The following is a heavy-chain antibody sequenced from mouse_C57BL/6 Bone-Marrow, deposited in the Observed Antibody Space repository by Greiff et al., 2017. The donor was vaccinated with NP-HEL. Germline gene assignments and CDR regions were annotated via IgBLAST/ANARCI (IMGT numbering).Heavy chain of an antibody. CDR2: IDPSDSYT. CDR3: AREENWDGFAY. D-gene: IGHD4-1*01. V-gene: IGHV1-69*01. CDR1: GYTFTSYW. Sequence: QVQLQQPGAELVMPGASVKLSCKASGYTFTSYWMHWVKQRPGQGLEWIGEIDPSDSYTNYNQKFKGKSTLTVDKSSSTAYMPLSSLTSEDSAVYYCAREENWDGFAYWGQGTLVTVSA. J-gene: IGHJ3*01.